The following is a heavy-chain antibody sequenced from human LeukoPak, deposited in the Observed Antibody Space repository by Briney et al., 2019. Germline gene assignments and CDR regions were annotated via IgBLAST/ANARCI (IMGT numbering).Heavy chain of an antibody. J-gene: IGHJ5*02. CDR2: IIPIFGTA. V-gene: IGHV1-69*13. CDR1: GGTFSSYA. Sequence: ASVKVSCKASGGTFSSYAISWVRQAPGQGLEWMGGIIPIFGTANYAQKFQGRVTITADESTSTAYMELSSLRSEDTAVYYWAQSGGGYCSGGSCYLSWFDPWGQGTLVTVSS. D-gene: IGHD2-15*01. CDR3: AQSGGGYCSGGSCYLSWFDP.